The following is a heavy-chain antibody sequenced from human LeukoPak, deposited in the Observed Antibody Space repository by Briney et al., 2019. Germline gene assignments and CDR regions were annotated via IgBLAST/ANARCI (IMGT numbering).Heavy chain of an antibody. J-gene: IGHJ4*02. CDR1: GGSIPTTRYY. CDR2: VYYFGNA. Sequence: SETLSLTCSVSGGSIPTTRYYWGWIRQSPGKGLEWIGSVYYFGNAYYRPSLLSRATISIDTSKKHITPNLTSVTAGDTAIYYCATHKEGCYFDSWGQGTMVTVSS. CDR3: ATHKEGCYFDS. D-gene: IGHD3-10*01. V-gene: IGHV4-39*02.